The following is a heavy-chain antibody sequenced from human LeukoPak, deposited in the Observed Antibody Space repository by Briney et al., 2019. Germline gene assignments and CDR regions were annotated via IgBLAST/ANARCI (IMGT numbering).Heavy chain of an antibody. D-gene: IGHD2-2*01. V-gene: IGHV3-66*01. CDR1: GFRVSINY. CDR3: ARSPTVSVGYCSSVTCQADY. Sequence: GGSLRLSCAASGFRVSINYMSWVRQAPGKGLEWVSVIYSSGGTYYTDSVKGRFTISRDNSKNTLDLQMNSVRAEDTAVYYCARSPTVSVGYCSSVTCQADYWGQGTLVTVSS. CDR2: IYSSGGT. J-gene: IGHJ4*02.